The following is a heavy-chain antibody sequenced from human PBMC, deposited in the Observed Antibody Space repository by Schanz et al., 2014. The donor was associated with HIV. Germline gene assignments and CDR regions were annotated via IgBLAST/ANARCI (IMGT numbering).Heavy chain of an antibody. D-gene: IGHD3-9*01. J-gene: IGHJ4*02. Sequence: EVQLVESGGGLVKPGGSLRLSCAASGFTFSSYSMNWVRQAPGKGLEWVSSISWNSGSRGYADSVKGRFTISRDNANNSLYLQMNSLRAEDTAVYYCARDAARYFDWSYYFDFWGQGTLVTVSS. CDR1: GFTFSSYS. V-gene: IGHV3-21*01. CDR3: ARDAARYFDWSYYFDF. CDR2: ISWNSGSR.